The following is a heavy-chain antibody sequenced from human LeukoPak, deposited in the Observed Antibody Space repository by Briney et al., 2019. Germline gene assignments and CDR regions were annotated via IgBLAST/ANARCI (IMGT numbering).Heavy chain of an antibody. Sequence: GGSLRLSCAASGFTFSSYGVHWVRQAPGKGLEWVAVISYDGSNKYYADSVKGRFTISRDNAKNSLYLQMNSLRAEDTAVYYCARDRGGFRLSYYYDSSGYYVDYWGQGTLVTVSS. D-gene: IGHD3-22*01. V-gene: IGHV3-30*03. CDR1: GFTFSSYG. CDR2: ISYDGSNK. CDR3: ARDRGGFRLSYYYDSSGYYVDY. J-gene: IGHJ4*02.